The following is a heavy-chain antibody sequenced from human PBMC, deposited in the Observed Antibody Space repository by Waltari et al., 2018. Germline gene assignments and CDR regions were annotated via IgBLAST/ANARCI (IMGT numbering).Heavy chain of an antibody. Sequence: QVQLQQWGAGLLKPSETLSLTCAVYGGSFSGYYWSWIRQPPGKGLEWIGEINHSGRTNYNPSLKSRVTISVDTSKNQFSLKLSSVTAADTAVYYCARGGSLYYDFWSGYLDYWGQGTLVTVSS. CDR1: GGSFSGYY. V-gene: IGHV4-34*01. CDR2: INHSGRT. J-gene: IGHJ4*02. CDR3: ARGGSLYYDFWSGYLDY. D-gene: IGHD3-3*01.